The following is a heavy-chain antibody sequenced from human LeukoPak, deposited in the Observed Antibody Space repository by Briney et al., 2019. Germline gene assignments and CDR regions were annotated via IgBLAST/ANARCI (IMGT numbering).Heavy chain of an antibody. D-gene: IGHD3-22*01. CDR2: ISASGDRT. CDR3: AKESPYYSDRDYYFDH. J-gene: IGHJ4*02. Sequence: GGSLRLSCAASGFTFSRNAMSWVRQAPGKGLEWVSAISASGDRTYYADSVKGRFTISRDNSRNTLYLQMNSLRAEDTAVYYCAKESPYYSDRDYYFDHWGQGTLVTVSS. CDR1: GFTFSRNA. V-gene: IGHV3-23*01.